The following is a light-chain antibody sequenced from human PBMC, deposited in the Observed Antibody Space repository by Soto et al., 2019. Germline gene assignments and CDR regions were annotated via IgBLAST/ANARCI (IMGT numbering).Light chain of an antibody. CDR1: QSIGNY. Sequence: EVVLTQSPATLSLSPGEGATLSCRASQSIGNYLAWYQQKPGQAPRLLIYATSNRATGIPARFSGSGSGTDFTPTISSLEPEDFAVYYCPQRSSRPFTFGPGTKVDIK. CDR3: PQRSSRPFT. J-gene: IGKJ3*01. CDR2: ATS. V-gene: IGKV3-11*01.